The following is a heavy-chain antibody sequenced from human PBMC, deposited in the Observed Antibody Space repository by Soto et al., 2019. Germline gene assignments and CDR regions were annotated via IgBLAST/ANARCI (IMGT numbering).Heavy chain of an antibody. J-gene: IGHJ6*02. Sequence: EVQLVESGGGLVQPGGSLRLSCEASGFTFRNYDMHWVRQGTGKGLEWVSGISAAGDPDYADSVEGRFTISRENAQNSCFLQADSLRVGDTAVYYCARTDRDFYGLDVWGQGTTVIVSS. V-gene: IGHV3-13*05. CDR3: ARTDRDFYGLDV. CDR2: ISAAGDP. CDR1: GFTFRNYD.